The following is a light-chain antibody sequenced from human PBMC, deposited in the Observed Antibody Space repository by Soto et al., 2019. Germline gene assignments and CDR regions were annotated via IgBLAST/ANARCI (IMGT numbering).Light chain of an antibody. CDR1: QSVSSN. CDR3: QQYTNWPPDT. Sequence: EIVMTQSPATLSVSPGERATLSCRASQSVSSNLAWYQQKPGQATRLLIYDASTRDTGIPARFSGSWSGTEFTLTISSLQSEDFAVYYCQQYTNWPPDTFGEGNKLEIK. V-gene: IGKV3-15*01. J-gene: IGKJ2*01. CDR2: DAS.